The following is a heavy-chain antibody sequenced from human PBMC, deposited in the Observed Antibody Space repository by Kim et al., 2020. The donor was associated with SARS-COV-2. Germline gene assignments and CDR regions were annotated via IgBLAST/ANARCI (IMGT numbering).Heavy chain of an antibody. CDR1: GFSLSNYA. V-gene: IGHV3-23*01. Sequence: GGSLRLSCVASGFSLSNYAMTWVRQGPGKGLEWVSTISGTGATIYYADSVRGRFTFSRDNSKNTVYLQMTNVRAEDTALYYCAKWDGWYPYDAFDIWGQGTMVTVSS. J-gene: IGHJ3*02. CDR2: ISGTGATI. CDR3: AKWDGWYPYDAFDI. D-gene: IGHD1-26*01.